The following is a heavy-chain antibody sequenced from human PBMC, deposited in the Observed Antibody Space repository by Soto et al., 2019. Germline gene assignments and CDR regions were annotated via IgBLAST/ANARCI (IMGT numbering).Heavy chain of an antibody. D-gene: IGHD6-19*01. Sequence: EVQLVESGGGLVQPGGSLRLSCAASGFTFSSYSMNWVRQAPGKGLEWVSYISSSSSTIYYADSVKGRFTISRDNAKNSLYLQMNSLRAGDTAVYYCAVGIAVAGGGALDIWGQGTMVSVFS. CDR1: GFTFSSYS. V-gene: IGHV3-48*01. CDR2: ISSSSSTI. CDR3: AVGIAVAGGGALDI. J-gene: IGHJ3*02.